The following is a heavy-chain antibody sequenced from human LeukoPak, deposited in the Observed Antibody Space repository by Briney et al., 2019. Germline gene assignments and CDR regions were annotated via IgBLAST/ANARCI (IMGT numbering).Heavy chain of an antibody. CDR1: GFTFSSYS. J-gene: IGHJ4*02. Sequence: PGGSLRLSCAASGFTFSSYSMNWVRQAPGKGLEWVSSISSSSSYIYYADSVKGQFTISRDNAKNSLYLQMNSLRAEDTALYYCAKGVYSSGTGYFDYWGQGTLVTVSS. V-gene: IGHV3-21*04. D-gene: IGHD6-19*01. CDR2: ISSSSSYI. CDR3: AKGVYSSGTGYFDY.